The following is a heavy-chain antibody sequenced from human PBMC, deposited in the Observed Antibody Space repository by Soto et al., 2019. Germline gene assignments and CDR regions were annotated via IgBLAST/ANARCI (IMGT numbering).Heavy chain of an antibody. Sequence: PGGSLRLSCAASGFTFSSYWMSWFRQAPGKGLEWVANIKQDGSEKFYVDSVKGRFTISRDNAKNSLYLQMDSLRAEDTAVYYCARGIDDNASFGMDVWGQGTTVTVSS. CDR3: ARGIDDNASFGMDV. J-gene: IGHJ6*02. V-gene: IGHV3-7*01. CDR2: IKQDGSEK. D-gene: IGHD1-1*01. CDR1: GFTFSSYW.